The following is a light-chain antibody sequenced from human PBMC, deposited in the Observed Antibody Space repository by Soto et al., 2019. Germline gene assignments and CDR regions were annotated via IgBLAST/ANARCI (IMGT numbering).Light chain of an antibody. V-gene: IGLV3-21*04. CDR2: YDS. CDR1: NIGDKS. J-gene: IGLJ1*01. CDR3: QVWDSGSDHYV. Sequence: VLTQPPSVSMAPGKTARITCGGGNIGDKSVHWYQQKPGQAPVLVIYYDSDRPSGIPERFSGSNSGNTATLTISRVEAGDEADYYCQVWDSGSDHYVFGTGTKVTVL.